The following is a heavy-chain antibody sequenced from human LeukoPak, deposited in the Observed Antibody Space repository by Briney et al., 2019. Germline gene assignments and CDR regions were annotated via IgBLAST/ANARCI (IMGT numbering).Heavy chain of an antibody. J-gene: IGHJ6*02. CDR1: GFTVSSNY. Sequence: GGSLRLSCAASGFTVSSNYMSWVRQAPGKGLEWVSVIYSGGSTYYADSVKGRFTISRDNSKNTLYLQMNSLRAEDTAVYYCARGQGSGSYSPYYYYYGMDVWGQRTTVTLSS. CDR2: IYSGGST. D-gene: IGHD3-10*01. CDR3: ARGQGSGSYSPYYYYYGMDV. V-gene: IGHV3-66*01.